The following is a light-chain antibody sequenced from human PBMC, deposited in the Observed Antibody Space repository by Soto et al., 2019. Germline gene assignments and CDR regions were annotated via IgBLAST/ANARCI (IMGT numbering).Light chain of an antibody. J-gene: IGLJ1*01. Sequence: QSALTQPPSASGSPGQPVTISCTGTSSDVGGYNYVSWYQQHPGKAPQLVIYGVNKRASGVPDRFSGSKSGNTASLTVSGLQAEDEADYYCSSYAGSNILYVFGTGTKLTVL. V-gene: IGLV2-8*01. CDR3: SSYAGSNILYV. CDR2: GVN. CDR1: SSDVGGYNY.